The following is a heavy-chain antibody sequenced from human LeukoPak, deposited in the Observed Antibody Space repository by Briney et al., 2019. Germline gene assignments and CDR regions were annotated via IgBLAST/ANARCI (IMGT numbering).Heavy chain of an antibody. V-gene: IGHV3-7*01. J-gene: IGHJ6*03. CDR3: ARAAVVVAATSYYYYMDV. Sequence: GGSLRLSCAASGFTFSSYGMSWVRQTPGKGLEWVANIKEEGSEKYYVDSVKGRFTISRDNAKNSLYLQMNSLRADDTAVYYCARAAVVVAATSYYYYMDVWGKGTTVTVSS. CDR2: IKEEGSEK. CDR1: GFTFSSYG. D-gene: IGHD2-15*01.